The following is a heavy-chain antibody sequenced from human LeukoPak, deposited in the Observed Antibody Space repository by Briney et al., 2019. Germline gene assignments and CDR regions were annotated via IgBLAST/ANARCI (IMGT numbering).Heavy chain of an antibody. Sequence: GGSLRLSCAASGFTFSSYAMSWVRQAPGKGLEWVSAISGSGGSTYYADSVKGRFTISRDNSKNTLYLQMNSLRAEDTAVYYCAKAKLGYCSSTRCPGDPFDYWGQGTLVTVSS. J-gene: IGHJ4*02. D-gene: IGHD2-2*01. CDR1: GFTFSSYA. V-gene: IGHV3-23*01. CDR2: ISGSGGST. CDR3: AKAKLGYCSSTRCPGDPFDY.